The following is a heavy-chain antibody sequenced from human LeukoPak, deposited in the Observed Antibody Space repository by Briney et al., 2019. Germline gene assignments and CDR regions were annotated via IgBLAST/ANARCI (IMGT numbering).Heavy chain of an antibody. D-gene: IGHD6-19*01. J-gene: IGHJ4*02. CDR3: ARLAPYSSGPHFDY. CDR1: GGSISNYY. CDR2: VYATGST. V-gene: IGHV4-4*07. Sequence: SETLSLTCTVSGGSISNYYWSWIRQPAGKGLEWIGRVYATGSTNYSPSLKSRATISLDPSKNQFSLKLSSVTAADTAMYYCARLAPYSSGPHFDYWGQGILVTVSS.